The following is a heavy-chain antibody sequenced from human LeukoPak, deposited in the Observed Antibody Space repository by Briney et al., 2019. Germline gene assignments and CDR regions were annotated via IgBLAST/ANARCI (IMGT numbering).Heavy chain of an antibody. V-gene: IGHV4-59*11. J-gene: IGHJ3*02. CDR1: GGSIRNHY. D-gene: IGHD5-18*01. CDR3: ARNMGYTYGSDAFDI. Sequence: PSETLSLTCTASGGSIRNHYWSWIRQPPGKGLEWIGYIYYSEATNYNPSLKRRVTISLDTSQQQFSLKLSSVTAADTAVYYCARNMGYTYGSDAFDIWGPGTVVTVSS. CDR2: IYYSEAT.